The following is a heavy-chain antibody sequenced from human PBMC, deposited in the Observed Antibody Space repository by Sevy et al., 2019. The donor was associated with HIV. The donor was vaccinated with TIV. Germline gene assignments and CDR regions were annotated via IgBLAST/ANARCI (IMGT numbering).Heavy chain of an antibody. D-gene: IGHD3-10*01. J-gene: IGHJ6*02. V-gene: IGHV3-33*01. CDR1: GFTFSSYG. CDR3: ARGADYGSGSYNMRRYYYYYGMDV. CDR2: IWYDGSNK. Sequence: GGSLRLSCAASGFTFSSYGMHWVRQAPGKGLEWVAVIWYDGSNKYYADSVKGRFTISRGKSKNKLYLQMNSLRAEDTAVYYCARGADYGSGSYNMRRYYYYYGMDVWGQGTTVTVSS.